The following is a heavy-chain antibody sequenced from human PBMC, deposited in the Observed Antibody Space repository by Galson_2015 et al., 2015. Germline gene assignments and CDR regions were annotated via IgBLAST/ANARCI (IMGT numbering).Heavy chain of an antibody. J-gene: IGHJ6*02. CDR1: GFTFSDYY. V-gene: IGHV3-11*01. Sequence: SLRLSCAASGFTFSDYYMSWIRQAPGKGLEWVSYISSSGSTIYYADSVKGRFTISRDNAKNSLYLQMNSLRAEDTAVYYCARGVDIVVVVAAFYGMDVWGQGTTVTVSS. CDR2: ISSSGSTI. D-gene: IGHD2-15*01. CDR3: ARGVDIVVVVAAFYGMDV.